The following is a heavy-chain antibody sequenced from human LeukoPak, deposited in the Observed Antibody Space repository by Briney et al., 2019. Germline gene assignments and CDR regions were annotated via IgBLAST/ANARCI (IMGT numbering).Heavy chain of an antibody. CDR1: GFTFGDYA. D-gene: IGHD6-19*01. J-gene: IGHJ4*02. Sequence: HPGGSLRLSWTASGFTFGDYAMSWFRQAPGKGLEWVGFIRSKAYGGTTEYAASVKGRFTISRDDSKSIAYLQMNSLKTEDTAVYYCTRSTAVAGFDYWGQGTLVTVSS. V-gene: IGHV3-49*03. CDR2: IRSKAYGGTT. CDR3: TRSTAVAGFDY.